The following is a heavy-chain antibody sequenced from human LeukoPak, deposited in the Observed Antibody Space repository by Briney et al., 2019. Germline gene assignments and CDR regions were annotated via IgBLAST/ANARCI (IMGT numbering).Heavy chain of an antibody. V-gene: IGHV3-11*04. CDR1: GFTFSDYY. Sequence: GGSLRLSCAASGFTFSDYYMSWIRQAPGKGLEWVSYISSSGSTIYYADSVKGRFTISRDNAKNSLYLQMNGLRAEDTAVYYCARDPRPMAPLDYWGQGTLVTVSS. CDR2: ISSSGSTI. D-gene: IGHD3-10*01. CDR3: ARDPRPMAPLDY. J-gene: IGHJ4*02.